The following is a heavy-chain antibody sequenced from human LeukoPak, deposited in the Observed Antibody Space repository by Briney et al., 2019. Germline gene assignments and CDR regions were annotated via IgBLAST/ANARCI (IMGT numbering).Heavy chain of an antibody. CDR1: GYSISSGYY. J-gene: IGHJ6*03. V-gene: IGHV4-38-2*02. Sequence: SETLSLTCTVSGYSISSGYYWGWIRQSPGKGLEWIGSIYHSGSTYYNPSLKSRVTISVDTSKNHFSLKLSSVTAADTAVYYCARETSQKGAHYMDVWGKGTTVTISS. CDR3: ARETSQKGAHYMDV. CDR2: IYHSGST. D-gene: IGHD3-16*01.